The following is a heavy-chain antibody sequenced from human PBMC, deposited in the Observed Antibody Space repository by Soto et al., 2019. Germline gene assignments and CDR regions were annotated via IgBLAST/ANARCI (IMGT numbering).Heavy chain of an antibody. CDR2: IIPIFGTA. J-gene: IGHJ6*02. D-gene: IGHD2-2*01. Sequence: ASVKVSCKASGGTFSSYAISWVRQAPGQGLEWMGGIIPIFGTANYAQKFQGRVTITADESTSTAYMELSSLRSEDTAVYYCARAYRSSTSCYYYGMDVWGQGTTVTVSS. CDR1: GGTFSSYA. CDR3: ARAYRSSTSCYYYGMDV. V-gene: IGHV1-69*13.